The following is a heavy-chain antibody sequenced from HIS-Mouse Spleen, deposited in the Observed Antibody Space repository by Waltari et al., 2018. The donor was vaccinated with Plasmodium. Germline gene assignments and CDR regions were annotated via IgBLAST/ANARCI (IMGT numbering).Heavy chain of an antibody. V-gene: IGHV3-7*01. Sequence: EVQLVESGGGVVQPGGSLRLSCPASGFTFSSYWMSWVRQAPGKGLEWVANIKQDGSERYYVDSVKGRLTISRDNAKNSLSLQMNSLRAEDTAVYYCASSWYWYFELWGRGTLVTVSS. CDR1: GFTFSSYW. CDR3: ASSWYWYFEL. CDR2: IKQDGSER. D-gene: IGHD6-13*01. J-gene: IGHJ2*01.